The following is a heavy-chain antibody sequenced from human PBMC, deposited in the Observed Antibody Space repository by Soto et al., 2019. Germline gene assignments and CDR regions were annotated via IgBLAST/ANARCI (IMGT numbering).Heavy chain of an antibody. V-gene: IGHV4-59*01. Sequence: PSETLSLTCTVSGSSISSYYWSWIRQPPGKGLEWIGYIYDSGNTNYNPSLKSRVTISVDTSKNQFSLKLTSVTAADTDIYYCAAPNGYWSQGTLVTVSS. CDR2: IYDSGNT. J-gene: IGHJ4*02. D-gene: IGHD6-6*01. CDR3: AAPNGY. CDR1: GSSISSYY.